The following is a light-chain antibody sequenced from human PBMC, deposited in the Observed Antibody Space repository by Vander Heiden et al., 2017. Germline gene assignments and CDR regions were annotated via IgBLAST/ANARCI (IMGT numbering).Light chain of an antibody. CDR2: GKN. CDR3: NSRDSSGNHWV. CDR1: SLRSDY. V-gene: IGLV3-19*01. J-gene: IGLJ3*02. Sequence: SSALTPEPAVSVALGQTVRITCQGDSLRSDYASWYQQKPGQAPVLVIYGKNNRPSGIPDRFSGSSSGTTASLTITGAQAEDEADYYCNSRDSSGNHWVFGGGTKLTVL.